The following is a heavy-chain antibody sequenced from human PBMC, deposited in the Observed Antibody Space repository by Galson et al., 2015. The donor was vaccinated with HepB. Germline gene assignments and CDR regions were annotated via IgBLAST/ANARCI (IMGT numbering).Heavy chain of an antibody. Sequence: SCAASGFTFSTYAMHWVRQAPGKGLEWVAVVSDDGNHEYYADSVKGRFIISRDNSKKTLYLQMNSLRAEDTAVYYCVRGATTIIVVIMRDWGQGTLVTVSS. V-gene: IGHV3-30*04. CDR2: VSDDGNHE. CDR1: GFTFSTYA. J-gene: IGHJ4*02. D-gene: IGHD3-22*01. CDR3: VRGATTIIVVIMRD.